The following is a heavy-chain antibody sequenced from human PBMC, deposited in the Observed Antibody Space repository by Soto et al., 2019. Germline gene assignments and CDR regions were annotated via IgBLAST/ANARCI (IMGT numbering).Heavy chain of an antibody. Sequence: EVQLEESGGGLVQPGGSLRLSCAASGFTFADYYMDWVRQVPGKGLEWVGRTRNRANSYAPEYAPSVKGRFTISRDDSKDSMYLQMNSLKIEDTAVYYCARDTGGSYDYWGQGALVTVSS. V-gene: IGHV3-72*01. J-gene: IGHJ4*02. D-gene: IGHD1-26*01. CDR3: ARDTGGSYDY. CDR2: TRNRANSYAP. CDR1: GFTFADYY.